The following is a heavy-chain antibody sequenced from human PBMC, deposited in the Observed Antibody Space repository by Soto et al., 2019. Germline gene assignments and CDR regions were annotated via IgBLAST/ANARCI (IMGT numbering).Heavy chain of an antibody. CDR1: GFTFSSYS. Sequence: EVQLVESGGGLVKPGGSLRLSCAASGFTFSSYSMNWVRQAPGKGLEWVSSISSSSSYIYYADSVKGRFTISRDNAKNSLYLQMSSLRAEDTAVYYCARDLAAATGFNWGQGTLVTVSS. J-gene: IGHJ4*02. D-gene: IGHD6-13*01. CDR2: ISSSSSYI. CDR3: ARDLAAATGFN. V-gene: IGHV3-21*01.